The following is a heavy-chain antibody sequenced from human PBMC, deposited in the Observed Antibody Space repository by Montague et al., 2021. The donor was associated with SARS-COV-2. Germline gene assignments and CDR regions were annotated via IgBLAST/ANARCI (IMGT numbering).Heavy chain of an antibody. CDR3: ARVPDYYDSSGYYFDAFDI. CDR2: INHSGSI. Sequence: SETLSLTCAVYGGSFSGYYWSWIRQPPGKGLEWIGEINHSGSINYNPSLKSRVTISVDTSKNQFSRKLSSVTAADTAVYYCARVPDYYDSSGYYFDAFDIWGQGTMVTVSS. J-gene: IGHJ3*02. D-gene: IGHD3-22*01. V-gene: IGHV4-34*01. CDR1: GGSFSGYY.